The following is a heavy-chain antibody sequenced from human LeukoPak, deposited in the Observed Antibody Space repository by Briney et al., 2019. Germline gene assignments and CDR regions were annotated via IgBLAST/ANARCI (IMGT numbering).Heavy chain of an antibody. Sequence: ASVNVSCKASGYTFTSYGISWVRQAPGQGLEWMGWISAYNGNTNYAQKLQGRVTMTTDTSTSTAYMELRSLRSDDTAVYYCARGGEHCSGGSCYYYYYYMDVWGKGTTVTVSS. CDR1: GYTFTSYG. CDR2: ISAYNGNT. J-gene: IGHJ6*03. D-gene: IGHD2-15*01. CDR3: ARGGEHCSGGSCYYYYYYMDV. V-gene: IGHV1-18*01.